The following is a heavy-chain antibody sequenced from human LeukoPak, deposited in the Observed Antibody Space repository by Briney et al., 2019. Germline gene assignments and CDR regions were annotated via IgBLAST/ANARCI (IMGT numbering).Heavy chain of an antibody. V-gene: IGHV5-51*01. CDR3: ARHSHSSGWSSFGY. J-gene: IGHJ4*02. CDR2: IYPGDSDT. CDR1: GYSFTSYW. Sequence: GESLKISRKGSGYSFTSYWIGWVRPLPGKGLEWMGIIYPGDSDTRYSPSFQGQVTISADKSISTAYLQWSSLKASDTAMYYCARHSHSSGWSSFGYWGQGTLVTVSS. D-gene: IGHD6-19*01.